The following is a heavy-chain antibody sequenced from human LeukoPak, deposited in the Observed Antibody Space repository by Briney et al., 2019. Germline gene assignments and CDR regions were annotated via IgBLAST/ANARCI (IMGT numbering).Heavy chain of an antibody. J-gene: IGHJ6*02. V-gene: IGHV3-43*02. CDR1: GFTLDAYA. D-gene: IGHD3-3*01. Sequence: PGGSLRLSCVASGFTLDAYAMHWVRQVRGKGLEWVSLINSDGSRTYYADSVKGRFTISRENYKNSLYLQMNSLRPEDSALYYCATWAFYHDLDVWGRGTTVTVSS. CDR3: ATWAFYHDLDV. CDR2: INSDGSRT.